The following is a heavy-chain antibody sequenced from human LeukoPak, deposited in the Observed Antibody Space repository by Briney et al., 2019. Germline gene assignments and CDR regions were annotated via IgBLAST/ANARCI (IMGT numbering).Heavy chain of an antibody. CDR1: GFTFSNAW. CDR2: IKSKTDGGTT. J-gene: IGHJ4*02. CDR3: TTYYDILTAPDY. D-gene: IGHD3-9*01. V-gene: IGHV3-15*01. Sequence: GGSLRLSCAASGFTFSNAWMSWVRQAPGKGLEWVGRIKSKTDGGTTDYAAPVKGRFTISRDDSKNTLYLQMNSLKTEDTAVYYCTTYYDILTAPDYWGQGTLVTVSS.